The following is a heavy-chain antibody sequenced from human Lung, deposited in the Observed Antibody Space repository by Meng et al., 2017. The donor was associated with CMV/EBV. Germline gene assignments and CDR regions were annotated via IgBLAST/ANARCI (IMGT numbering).Heavy chain of an antibody. Sequence: GSLRLXCTVSGGSISSYYWSWIRQPPGKGLEWIGYIYYSGSTNYNPSLKSRVTISVDTSKNQFSLKLSSVTAADTAVYYCARVSGYYYYGMDVLGQGTTVTVSS. J-gene: IGHJ6*02. CDR2: IYYSGST. CDR3: ARVSGYYYYGMDV. V-gene: IGHV4-59*01. CDR1: GGSISSYY. D-gene: IGHD3-3*01.